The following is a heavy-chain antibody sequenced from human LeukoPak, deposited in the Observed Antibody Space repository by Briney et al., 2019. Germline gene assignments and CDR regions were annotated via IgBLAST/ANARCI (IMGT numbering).Heavy chain of an antibody. CDR1: GFTVSRNY. V-gene: IGHV3-53*01. D-gene: IGHD3-22*01. J-gene: IGHJ4*02. CDR2: VYSNNST. CDR3: ARGITMMIVAPGY. Sequence: PGGSLRLSCAASGFTVSRNYMTWVRQAPGKGLEWVSVVYSNNSTYYADSVKGRFTISRDSSNNTLYLQMNSPRVEDTAIYYCARGITMMIVAPGYWGQGTLVTVSS.